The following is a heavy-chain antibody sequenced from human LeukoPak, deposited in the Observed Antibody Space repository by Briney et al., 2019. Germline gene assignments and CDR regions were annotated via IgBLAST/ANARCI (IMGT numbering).Heavy chain of an antibody. D-gene: IGHD2-2*01. CDR1: GFTFSSYA. V-gene: IGHV3-23*01. CDR2: ISGTGGNT. Sequence: GGSLRHSCAASGFTFSSYAMSWVRQAPGKGLEWVSGISGTGGNTYYADSVKGRFTISRDNSKNTLYLQMNTLRAEDTAIYYCAKSRGSSTSAYAMDVWGQGTTVTVSS. CDR3: AKSRGSSTSAYAMDV. J-gene: IGHJ6*02.